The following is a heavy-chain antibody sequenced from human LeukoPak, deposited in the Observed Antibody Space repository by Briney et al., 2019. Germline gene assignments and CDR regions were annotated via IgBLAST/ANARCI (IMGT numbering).Heavy chain of an antibody. J-gene: IGHJ6*02. CDR3: TTGPFDYYGSASYLANGMDV. V-gene: IGHV3-15*01. CDR2: IKSKTDGGTT. Sequence: GGSLRLSCAASGFTFTNAWMSWVRQAPGKWLEWVGRIKSKTDGGTTDYSAPVKGRFTISRDDSKNTLYLQMNSLKTEDTAVYYCTTGPFDYYGSASYLANGMDVWGQGTTVTVSS. CDR1: GFTFTNAW. D-gene: IGHD3-10*01.